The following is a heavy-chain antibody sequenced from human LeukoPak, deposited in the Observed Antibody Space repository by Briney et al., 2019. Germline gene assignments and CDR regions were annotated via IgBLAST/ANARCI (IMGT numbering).Heavy chain of an antibody. CDR1: GYTFTTYA. Sequence: EASVKVSCKASGYTFTTYALNWVRQAPGQGLEWMGWINTNTGNPTYAQGFTGRFVFSLDTSVSTAYLQISSLKAEDTAVYYCAREAGTVSAGDDAFDIWGQGTMVTVSS. CDR2: INTNTGNP. CDR3: AREAGTVSAGDDAFDI. D-gene: IGHD1-14*01. J-gene: IGHJ3*02. V-gene: IGHV7-4-1*02.